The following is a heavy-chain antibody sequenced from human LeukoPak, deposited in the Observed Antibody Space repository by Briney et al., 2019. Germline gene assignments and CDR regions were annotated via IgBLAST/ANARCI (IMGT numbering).Heavy chain of an antibody. CDR3: AREGGGGSLAYYYYGMDV. J-gene: IGHJ6*02. V-gene: IGHV1-24*01. Sequence: ASVKVSCKVSGYTLTELSMHWVRQAPGKGLEWMGGFDPEDGETIYAQKFQGRVTMTRDTSTSTVYMELSSLRSEDTAVYYCAREGGGGSLAYYYYGMDVWGQGTTVTVSS. CDR2: FDPEDGET. CDR1: GYTLTELS. D-gene: IGHD1-26*01.